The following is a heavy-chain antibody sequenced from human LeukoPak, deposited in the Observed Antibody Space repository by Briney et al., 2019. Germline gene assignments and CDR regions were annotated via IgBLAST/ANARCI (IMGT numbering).Heavy chain of an antibody. V-gene: IGHV4-59*01. D-gene: IGHD6-19*01. CDR3: ARVRDSSGWFDY. Sequence: SETLSLTCTVSGGSISGYYWGWIRQPPGKGLEWIGFIYYSGSANYNPSLKSRVTISVDTSTNQFSLKLSSVTAADTAVYYCARVRDSSGWFDYWGQGTLVTVSS. J-gene: IGHJ4*02. CDR2: IYYSGSA. CDR1: GGSISGYY.